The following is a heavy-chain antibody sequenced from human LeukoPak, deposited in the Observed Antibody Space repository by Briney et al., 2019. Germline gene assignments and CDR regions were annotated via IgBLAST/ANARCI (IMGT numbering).Heavy chain of an antibody. CDR3: ARVSYNWFDP. J-gene: IGHJ5*02. Sequence: ASVKVSCKASGYIFTSYAISWVRQAPGQGLECMGWISAYNGNTYYAQNFQGRVTLTADTSTSTAYMELRSLRSDDTAVYYCARVSYNWFDPWGQGTLLTVS. CDR2: ISAYNGNT. CDR1: GYIFTSYA. V-gene: IGHV1-18*01. D-gene: IGHD6-6*01.